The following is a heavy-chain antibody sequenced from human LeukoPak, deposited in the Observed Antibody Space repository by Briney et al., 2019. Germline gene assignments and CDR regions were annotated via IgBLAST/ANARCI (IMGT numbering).Heavy chain of an antibody. V-gene: IGHV4-31*03. CDR2: IYYSGST. CDR3: ARGLDHRDYMDV. D-gene: IGHD1-14*01. Sequence: SETLSLTCTVSGGSISSGGYYWSWIRQHPGKGLEWIGYIYYSGSTYYNPSLKSRVTISVDTSKNQFSLKLSSVTAADTAVYYCARGLDHRDYMDVWGKGTTVTVSS. J-gene: IGHJ6*03. CDR1: GGSISSGGYY.